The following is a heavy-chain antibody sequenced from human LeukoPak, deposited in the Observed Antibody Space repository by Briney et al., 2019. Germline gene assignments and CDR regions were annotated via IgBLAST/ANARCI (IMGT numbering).Heavy chain of an antibody. CDR2: ICGSGGST. V-gene: IGHV3-23*01. D-gene: IGHD6-13*01. Sequence: GGALRVSCAASGLSFSSYAMSWVRLAPGKGLEGVSAICGSGGSTYYADSVKGRFTISRDNSKNTLYLQMNSLRAEDTAVYYCAKVGSSWYSYYYYGMDVWGQGTTVTVSS. J-gene: IGHJ6*02. CDR1: GLSFSSYA. CDR3: AKVGSSWYSYYYYGMDV.